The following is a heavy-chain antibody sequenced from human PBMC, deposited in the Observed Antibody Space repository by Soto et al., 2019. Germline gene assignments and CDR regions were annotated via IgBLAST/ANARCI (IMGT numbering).Heavy chain of an antibody. V-gene: IGHV3-23*01. CDR1: GFTFSSFA. CDR3: ARPGGVSGYCSSSSCVSCGMDD. CDR2: VSGGGGST. D-gene: IGHD2-2*01. Sequence: GGSLRLSCVASGFTFSSFAMSWVRQAPGKGLEWVSAVSGGGGSTYYADSVKGRFTISRDNSKNSLYLQMSSLRAEDTAVYYWARPGGVSGYCSSSSCVSCGMDDWGQGTTVTVSS. J-gene: IGHJ6*02.